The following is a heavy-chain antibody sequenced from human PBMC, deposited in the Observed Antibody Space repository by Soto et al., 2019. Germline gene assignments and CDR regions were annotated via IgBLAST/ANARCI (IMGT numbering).Heavy chain of an antibody. CDR3: GGNSRGGYNSPWDH. J-gene: IGHJ4*02. D-gene: IGHD5-12*01. Sequence: QVQLVQSGAEVKKPGSSVKVSCKASGGTFSSYAISWVRQAPGQGLEWMGGIIPIFGTANYAQKFQGRVTITADESTSTGYMEVRSLRSGGKGGEYLGGNSRGGYNSPWDHWGQGTLVTGPS. V-gene: IGHV1-69*01. CDR2: IIPIFGTA. CDR1: GGTFSSYA.